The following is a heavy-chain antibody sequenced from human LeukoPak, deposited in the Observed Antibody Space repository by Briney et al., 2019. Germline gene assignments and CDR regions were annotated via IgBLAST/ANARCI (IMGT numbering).Heavy chain of an antibody. Sequence: SVKVSCKASGNSISNYAVSWVRQALGQGLEWMGGIIPIFGTANYAQKFQGRVTITADESTSTAYMELSSLRSEDTAVYYCARGRYSSSINSMDVWGQGATVTVSS. D-gene: IGHD6-6*01. V-gene: IGHV1-69*13. J-gene: IGHJ6*02. CDR2: IIPIFGTA. CDR1: GNSISNYA. CDR3: ARGRYSSSINSMDV.